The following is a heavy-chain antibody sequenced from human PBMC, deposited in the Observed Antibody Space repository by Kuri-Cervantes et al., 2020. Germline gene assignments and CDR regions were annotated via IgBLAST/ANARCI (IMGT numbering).Heavy chain of an antibody. CDR3: ARDGSLYNWNYENYYYYTDV. CDR2: ISSRGNLI. D-gene: IGHD1-7*01. CDR1: GFSFSDNY. V-gene: IGHV3-11*04. Sequence: GGSLRLSCAASGFSFSDNYMTWIRQAPGKGLEWVSYISSRGNLIYYADSVKGRFTISRDNSKNTLYLQMNSLRGEDTAVYYCARDGSLYNWNYENYYYYTDVWGKGTTVTVSS. J-gene: IGHJ6*03.